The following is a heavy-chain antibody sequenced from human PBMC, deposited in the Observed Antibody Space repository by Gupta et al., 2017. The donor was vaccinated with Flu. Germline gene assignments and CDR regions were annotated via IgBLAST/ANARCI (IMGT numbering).Heavy chain of an antibody. V-gene: IGHV1-46*01. J-gene: IGHJ4*02. D-gene: IGHD4-17*01. CDR3: AIQDYGDNY. CDR2: IDPSDGGT. CDR1: GYTFTSYF. Sequence: QVQLVQSGAEVKKPGASLRVSCKASGYTFTSYFVHWVRQAPGQGLEWMGVIDPSDGGTSYAQKFQGRVTVTRDTSTSTVYMELSSLRSEDTAVYYCAIQDYGDNYWGQGTLVTVSS.